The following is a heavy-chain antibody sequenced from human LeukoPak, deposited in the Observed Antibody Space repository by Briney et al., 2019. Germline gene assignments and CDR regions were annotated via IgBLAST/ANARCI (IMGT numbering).Heavy chain of an antibody. CDR3: ARAFRGIFGVFEAFDI. CDR2: IYHSGRT. Sequence: SGTLSLTCAVSGGSISSSNWWSWIRQPPGKGLEWIGEIYHSGRTDYNPSLKSRVTISEDTSKNQFSLKLSSVTAADTAVYYCARAFRGIFGVFEAFDIWGQGTMVTVSS. J-gene: IGHJ3*02. CDR1: GGSISSSNW. D-gene: IGHD3-3*01. V-gene: IGHV4-4*02.